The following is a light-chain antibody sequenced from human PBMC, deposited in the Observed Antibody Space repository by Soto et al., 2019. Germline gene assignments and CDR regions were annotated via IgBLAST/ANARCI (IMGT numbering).Light chain of an antibody. V-gene: IGLV2-11*01. Sequence: QSALTQSASVSGSPGQSITISCTGTSSDVGGYNYVSWYQQHPGKAPKLMIYDVSKRPSGVPDRFSGSKSGNTASLTISGLQAEDEADYYCCSYAGSYTKVFGGGTKLTVL. J-gene: IGLJ2*01. CDR3: CSYAGSYTKV. CDR1: SSDVGGYNY. CDR2: DVS.